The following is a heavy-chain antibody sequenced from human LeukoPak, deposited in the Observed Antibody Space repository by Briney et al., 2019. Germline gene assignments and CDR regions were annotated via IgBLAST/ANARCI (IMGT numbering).Heavy chain of an antibody. Sequence: SETLSLTCTVSGGSISSYYWSWIRQPAGKGLEWIGRIYTSGSTNYNPSLKSRVTMSVDTTKNQFSLKLSSATAADTAMYYCARLGRIAAAPPASRNAFDIWGQGTMVIVSA. CDR1: GGSISSYY. J-gene: IGHJ3*02. CDR3: ARLGRIAAAPPASRNAFDI. D-gene: IGHD6-25*01. V-gene: IGHV4-4*07. CDR2: IYTSGST.